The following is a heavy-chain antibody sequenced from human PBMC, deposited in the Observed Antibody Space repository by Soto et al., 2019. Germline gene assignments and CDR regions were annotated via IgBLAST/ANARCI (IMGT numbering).Heavy chain of an antibody. CDR2: IYYSGST. J-gene: IGHJ5*02. CDR1: GGSISSGDYY. D-gene: IGHD3-3*01. CDR3: ARDGHDFWSGYQHWFDP. Sequence: QVQLQESGPGLVKPSQTLSLTCTVSGGSISSGDYYWSWIRQPPGKGLEWIGYIYYSGSTYYNPSLKSRVTISVDTSKNPFSLKLSSVTAADTAVYYCARDGHDFWSGYQHWFDPWGQGTLVTVSS. V-gene: IGHV4-30-4*01.